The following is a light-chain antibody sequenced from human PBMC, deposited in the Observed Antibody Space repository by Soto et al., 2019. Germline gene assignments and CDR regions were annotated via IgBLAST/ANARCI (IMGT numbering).Light chain of an antibody. V-gene: IGKV3-11*01. J-gene: IGKJ4*01. Sequence: EIVLTQSPATLSLSPGERATLSCRASQSISSHLAGYQQKPGQAPRLLIYGASSRATGIPARFSGSGSGTDFTLTISGLEPDDFAIYYCHQRINWPLTFGGGTKVEIK. CDR2: GAS. CDR1: QSISSH. CDR3: HQRINWPLT.